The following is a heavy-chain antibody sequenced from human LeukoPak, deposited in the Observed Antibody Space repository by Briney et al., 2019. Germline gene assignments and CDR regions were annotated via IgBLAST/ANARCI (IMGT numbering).Heavy chain of an antibody. Sequence: PGGSLRLSCVASGFRFDDYGMTWVRQVPGKSPEWVSSINWNGGTTSYVDFVKGRFTISRDNAKNSLYLQMNSLRAEDAAVYYCAKGGFSGGGQGTLVTVSS. CDR2: INWNGGTT. CDR1: GFRFDDYG. CDR3: AKGGFSG. J-gene: IGHJ4*02. V-gene: IGHV3-20*04. D-gene: IGHD7-27*01.